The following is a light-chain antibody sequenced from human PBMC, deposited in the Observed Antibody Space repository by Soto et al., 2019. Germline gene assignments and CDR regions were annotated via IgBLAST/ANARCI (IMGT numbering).Light chain of an antibody. V-gene: IGKV3-11*01. Sequence: EIVLTQSPATLSLSPGERATLSCRASQSVSSYLAWYQQKPGQAPRLLIYDASNRATDIPARFSGSGSGADFTLTISSLEPEDFAVYYCQHRSNLPLSFGGGTTVEIK. CDR3: QHRSNLPLS. CDR2: DAS. CDR1: QSVSSY. J-gene: IGKJ4*01.